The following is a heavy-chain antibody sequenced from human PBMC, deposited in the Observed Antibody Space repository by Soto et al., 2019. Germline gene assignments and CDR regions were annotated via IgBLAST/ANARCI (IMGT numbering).Heavy chain of an antibody. CDR3: ARGGVDVVATSAFDY. V-gene: IGHV1-69*01. CDR1: GLTYSSSA. CDR2: INPILGTP. Sequence: QVQLVQSGADVRKPGSSVKVSCKASGLTYSSSAISWVRQAPGQGPEWMGGINPILGTPDYAPKFQGRVTITADESTRTVYMDLGSLRSEDTAMYYCARGGVDVVATSAFDYWGQGTLVTVSS. D-gene: IGHD5-12*01. J-gene: IGHJ4*02.